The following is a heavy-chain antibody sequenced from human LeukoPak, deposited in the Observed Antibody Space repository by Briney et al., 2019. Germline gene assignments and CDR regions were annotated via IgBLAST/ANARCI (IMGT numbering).Heavy chain of an antibody. D-gene: IGHD3-10*01. CDR2: IYYSGST. Sequence: SETLSLTCTVPGGSISSHYWSWIRQPPGKGLEWIGYIYYSGSTNYNPSLKSRVTISVDTSKNQFSLKLSSVTAADTAVYYCARDGSGPRHYYMDVWGKGTTVTVSS. J-gene: IGHJ6*03. CDR1: GGSISSHY. CDR3: ARDGSGPRHYYMDV. V-gene: IGHV4-59*11.